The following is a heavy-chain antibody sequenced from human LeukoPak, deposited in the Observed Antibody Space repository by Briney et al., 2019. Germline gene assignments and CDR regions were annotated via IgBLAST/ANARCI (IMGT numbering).Heavy chain of an antibody. CDR3: ARAMVRGVIRSYYYYYGMDV. Sequence: SETLSLTCTVSGGSISSYYWSWIRQPPGKGLEWIGEINHSGSTNYNPSLKSRVTISVDTSKNQFSLKLSSVTAADTAVYYCARAMVRGVIRSYYYYYGMDVWGQGTTVTVSS. D-gene: IGHD3-10*01. J-gene: IGHJ6*02. CDR2: INHSGST. CDR1: GGSISSYY. V-gene: IGHV4-34*01.